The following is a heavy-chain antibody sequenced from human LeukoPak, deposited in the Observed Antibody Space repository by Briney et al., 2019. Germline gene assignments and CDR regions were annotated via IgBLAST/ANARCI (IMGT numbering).Heavy chain of an antibody. Sequence: TGGSLRLSCAASGFTFSSYNMNWVRQAPGKGLEWVSYISSSSSTIYCADSVKGRFTISRDNAKNSLYLQMNSLRAEDTAVYYCAREGSSGWYQTTDYWGQGTLVTVSS. CDR3: AREGSSGWYQTTDY. CDR2: ISSSSSTI. D-gene: IGHD6-19*01. V-gene: IGHV3-48*01. J-gene: IGHJ4*02. CDR1: GFTFSSYN.